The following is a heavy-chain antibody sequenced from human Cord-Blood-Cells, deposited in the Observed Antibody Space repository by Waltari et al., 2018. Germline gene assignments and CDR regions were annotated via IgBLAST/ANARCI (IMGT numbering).Heavy chain of an antibody. D-gene: IGHD5-12*01. CDR2: IYSGGST. J-gene: IGHJ3*02. CDR3: ASCLGDGYNDAFDI. CDR1: GFTVSSNY. Sequence: EVQLVESGGGLIQPGGSLRLSCAASGFTVSSNYMSWVRQAPGKGLEWVSVIYSGGSTYYADSVKGRFTISRDNSKNTLYLQMNSLRAEDTAVYYCASCLGDGYNDAFDIWGQGTMVTVSS. V-gene: IGHV3-53*01.